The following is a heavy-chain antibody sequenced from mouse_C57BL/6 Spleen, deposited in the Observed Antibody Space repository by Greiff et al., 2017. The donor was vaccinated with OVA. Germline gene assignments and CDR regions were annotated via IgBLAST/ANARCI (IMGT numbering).Heavy chain of an antibody. CDR2: ISYSGST. Sequence: DVHLVESGPGMVKPSQSLSLTCTVTGYSITSGYDWHWIRHFPGNKLEWMGYISYSGSTNYNPSLKSRISITHDTSKNHFFLKLNSVTTEDTATYYCARAVDYAMDYWGQGTSVTVSS. CDR1: GYSITSGYD. D-gene: IGHD1-3*01. J-gene: IGHJ4*01. V-gene: IGHV3-1*01. CDR3: ARAVDYAMDY.